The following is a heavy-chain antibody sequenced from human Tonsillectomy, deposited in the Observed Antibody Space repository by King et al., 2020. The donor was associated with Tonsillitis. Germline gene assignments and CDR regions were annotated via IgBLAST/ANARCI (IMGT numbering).Heavy chain of an antibody. J-gene: IGHJ3*02. CDR2: IIPILGIA. V-gene: IGHV1-69*09. Sequence: VQLVQSGAEVKKPGSSVKVSCKASGGTFSSYAISWVRQAPGQGLEWMGRIIPILGIANYAQKFQGRVTITADKSTSTAYMGLSSLRSEDTAVYYCARDSRSTGDAFDIWGQGTMVTVSS. CDR1: GGTFSSYA. D-gene: IGHD1-1*01. CDR3: ARDSRSTGDAFDI.